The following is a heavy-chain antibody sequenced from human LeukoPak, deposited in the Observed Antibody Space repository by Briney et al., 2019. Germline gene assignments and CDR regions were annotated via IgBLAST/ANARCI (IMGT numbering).Heavy chain of an antibody. CDR3: ASPVGATTVRAFDI. Sequence: GGSLRLSCAASGFIFSDRYMDWVRQAPGKGLEWVGRTRNEANIYTTKYAASVKGRFTISGDDSKNSLYLQMNSLKTEDTAVYYCASPVGATTVRAFDIWGQGTMVIVSS. J-gene: IGHJ3*02. V-gene: IGHV3-72*01. D-gene: IGHD1-26*01. CDR2: TRNEANIYTT. CDR1: GFIFSDRY.